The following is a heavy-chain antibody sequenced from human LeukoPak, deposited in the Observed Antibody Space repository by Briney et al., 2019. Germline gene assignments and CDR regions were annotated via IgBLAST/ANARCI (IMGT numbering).Heavy chain of an antibody. CDR3: ARRGYHDYSGFDY. Sequence: GGSLRLSCAASGFTFSSYSMNWVRQAPGKGLEGVSYISSSSSTIYYADSVKGRFTISRDNSKNSLYLQMKSLRAEDTALYYCARRGYHDYSGFDYWGQGTLVTVSS. CDR1: GFTFSSYS. V-gene: IGHV3-48*04. J-gene: IGHJ4*02. D-gene: IGHD3-16*01. CDR2: ISSSSSTI.